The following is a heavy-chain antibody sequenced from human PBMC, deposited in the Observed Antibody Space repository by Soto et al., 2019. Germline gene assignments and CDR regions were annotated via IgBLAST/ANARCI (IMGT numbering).Heavy chain of an antibody. V-gene: IGHV4-30-2*01. CDR2: IYHSGST. CDR3: ARGRDYYDSSGPPPPDY. D-gene: IGHD3-22*01. Sequence: QLQLQESGSGLVKPSQTLSLTCAVSGGSISSGGYSWSWIRQPPGKGLEWIGYIYHSGSTYYNPSPKRRVTLSVNRSKNPFPLKLSSVTAADTAVYYCARGRDYYDSSGPPPPDYWGQGTLVTVSS. J-gene: IGHJ4*02. CDR1: GGSISSGGYS.